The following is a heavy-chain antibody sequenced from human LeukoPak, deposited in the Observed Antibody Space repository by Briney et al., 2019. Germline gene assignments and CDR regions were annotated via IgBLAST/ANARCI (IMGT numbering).Heavy chain of an antibody. Sequence: GGSLRLSCAASGFSFSNYGMHWVRQAPGTGLEWVSGISWNSGSIGYADSVKGRFTISRDNAKNSVYLQIHNLRAEDTAVYYCARDLGWLQSDYWGQGTLVTVSS. CDR3: ARDLGWLQSDY. CDR2: ISWNSGSI. J-gene: IGHJ4*02. D-gene: IGHD5-24*01. CDR1: GFSFSNYG. V-gene: IGHV3-48*04.